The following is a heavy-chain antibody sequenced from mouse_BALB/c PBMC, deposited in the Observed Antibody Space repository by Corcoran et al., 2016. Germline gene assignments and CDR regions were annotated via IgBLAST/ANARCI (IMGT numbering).Heavy chain of an antibody. Sequence: QVQLQQSGPELVKPGASVKISCKASGYAFSSSWMNWVKQRPGQGLEWIGRIYPGDGDTNYNGKFKGKATLTADKSSSTAYMQLSSLTSVDSAVYFCARYYGYYWGQGTTLTVSS. D-gene: IGHD1-2*01. CDR3: ARYYGYY. CDR2: IYPGDGDT. J-gene: IGHJ2*01. V-gene: IGHV1-82*01. CDR1: GYAFSSSW.